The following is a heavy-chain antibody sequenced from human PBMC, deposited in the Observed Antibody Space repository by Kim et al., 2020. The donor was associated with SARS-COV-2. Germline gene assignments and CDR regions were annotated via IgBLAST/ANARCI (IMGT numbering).Heavy chain of an antibody. J-gene: IGHJ6*03. Sequence: SETLSLTCAVYGGSFSGYYWSWLRQRPGKGLEWIGDLNHSGSTNYNPSLKSRVTISVDTSKNQFSLKLSSVTAAATAVYYCERVGRFLEWLFSNHYYYY. V-gene: IGHV4-34*01. CDR3: ERVGRFLEWLFSNHYYYY. D-gene: IGHD3-3*01. CDR1: GGSFSGYY. CDR2: LNHSGST.